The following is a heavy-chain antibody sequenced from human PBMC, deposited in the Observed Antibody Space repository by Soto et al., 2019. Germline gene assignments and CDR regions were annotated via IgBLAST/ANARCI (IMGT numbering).Heavy chain of an antibody. CDR3: AREVVVVPANYGMDV. D-gene: IGHD2-2*01. V-gene: IGHV4-30-4*01. Sequence: PSETLSLTCTVSGGSIISGDYYWIWIRQPPGKGLEWIGYIYYSGSTYYNPSLKSRVTISVDTSKNQFSLKLSSVTAADTAVYYCAREVVVVPANYGMDVWGQGTTVTVSS. J-gene: IGHJ6*02. CDR1: GGSIISGDYY. CDR2: IYYSGST.